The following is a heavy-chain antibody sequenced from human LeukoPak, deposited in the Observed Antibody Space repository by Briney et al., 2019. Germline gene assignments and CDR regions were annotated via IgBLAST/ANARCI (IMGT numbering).Heavy chain of an antibody. J-gene: IGHJ6*03. D-gene: IGHD6-13*01. CDR2: IKQDGSEK. Sequence: PGGSLRLSCAASGFTFSSYWMSWVRQASGKGLEWVANIKQDGSEKYYVDSVKGRFTISRDNAKNSLYLQMNSLRAEDTAVYYCARDSHSSSWYYYYYYMDVWGKGTTVTVSS. CDR1: GFTFSSYW. CDR3: ARDSHSSSWYYYYYYMDV. V-gene: IGHV3-7*01.